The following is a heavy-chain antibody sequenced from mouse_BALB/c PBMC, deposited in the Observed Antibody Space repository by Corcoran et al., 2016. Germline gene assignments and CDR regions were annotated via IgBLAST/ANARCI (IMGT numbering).Heavy chain of an antibody. J-gene: IGHJ2*01. CDR2: INTYTGEP. D-gene: IGHD2-1*01. CDR3: AREDYGNYYFYY. CDR1: GYTFTNYG. V-gene: IGHV9-3-1*01. Sequence: QIQLVQSGPELKKPGETVKISCKASGYTFTNYGMNWVKQAPGKGLKWMGWINTYTGEPTYADDFKGRFAFPLETSASTAYLQINNLKNEDTATYFCAREDYGNYYFYYWGQGTTLTVSS.